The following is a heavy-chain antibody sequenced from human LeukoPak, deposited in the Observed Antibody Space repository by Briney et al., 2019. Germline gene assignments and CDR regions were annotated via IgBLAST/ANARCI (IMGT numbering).Heavy chain of an antibody. V-gene: IGHV1-18*01. CDR2: ISAYNGNT. CDR1: GYTFTSYG. J-gene: IGHJ4*02. D-gene: IGHD2-15*01. Sequence: ASVKVSCKASGYTFTSYGISWVRQAPGQGLEWTGWISAYNGNTNYAQKLQGRVTMTTDTSTSTAYMELRSLRSDDTAVYYCARDQNGVVVVVAATLGLDYWGQGTLVTVSS. CDR3: ARDQNGVVVVVAATLGLDY.